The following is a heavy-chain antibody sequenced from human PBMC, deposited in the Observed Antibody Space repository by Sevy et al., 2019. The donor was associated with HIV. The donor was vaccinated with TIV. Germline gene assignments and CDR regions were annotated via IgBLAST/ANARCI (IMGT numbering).Heavy chain of an antibody. J-gene: IGHJ4*02. D-gene: IGHD3-22*01. V-gene: IGHV5-51*01. CDR2: IYPDDSDI. Sequence: GESLKISCTGSGYSFSNYWIGWVRQVPGKGLEWMGIIYPDDSDIRYSPSFQGQVTILADKSISTAYLQWSSLKASDSAIYFCARRRYDNTGYPQYFFDYWGQGTRVTVSS. CDR3: ARRRYDNTGYPQYFFDY. CDR1: GYSFSNYW.